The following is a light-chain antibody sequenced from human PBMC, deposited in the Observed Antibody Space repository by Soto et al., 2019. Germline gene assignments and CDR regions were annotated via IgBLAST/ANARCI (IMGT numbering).Light chain of an antibody. CDR3: QQYGSSPYT. J-gene: IGKJ2*01. Sequence: ETVLTQSPGTLSLSPGERATLSCRASQTVSSSQLAWYHQKPGQAPRLLIYGASSRATGVPDRFSGSGSGTDFTLSISRLEPEDFAVYYCQQYGSSPYTFGQGTKLEMK. CDR1: QTVSSSQ. CDR2: GAS. V-gene: IGKV3-20*01.